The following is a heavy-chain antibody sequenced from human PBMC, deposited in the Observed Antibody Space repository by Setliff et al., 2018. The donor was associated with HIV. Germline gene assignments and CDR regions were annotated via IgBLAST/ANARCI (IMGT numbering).Heavy chain of an antibody. V-gene: IGHV4-61*05. CDR2: IYYSGST. CDR3: ARGQHSSTWGALFDY. D-gene: IGHD6-13*01. Sequence: PSETLSLTCIVSAYSITSGHFWGWIRQPPGKGLERIGYIYYSGSTNYNPSLKSRVTISVDTSKNQFSLKLSSVTAADTALYYCARGQHSSTWGALFDYWGQGTLVTVSS. J-gene: IGHJ4*02. CDR1: AYSITSGHF.